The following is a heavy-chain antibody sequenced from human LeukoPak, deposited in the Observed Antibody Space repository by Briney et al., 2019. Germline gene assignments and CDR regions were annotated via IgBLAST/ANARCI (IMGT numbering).Heavy chain of an antibody. CDR3: ARDPSSYDILTGYYTAHWFDP. D-gene: IGHD3-9*01. Sequence: SGTLSLTCAVYGGSFSGYYWSWLRQPPGRGLEGIGEINHSGSTNYNPSLKSRVTISVDTSKIQFSLKLSSVTAADTAVYYCARDPSSYDILTGYYTAHWFDPWGQGTLVTVSS. V-gene: IGHV4-34*01. CDR1: GGSFSGYY. J-gene: IGHJ5*02. CDR2: INHSGST.